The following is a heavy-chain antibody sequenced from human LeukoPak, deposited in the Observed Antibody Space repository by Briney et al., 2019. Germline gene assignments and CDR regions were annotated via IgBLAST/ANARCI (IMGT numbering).Heavy chain of an antibody. D-gene: IGHD3-9*01. V-gene: IGHV3-21*01. Sequence: AGGSLRLSCAASGFTFSSYSINWVRQAPWKGLEWVSSISSSSSYIYYADSVKGRFTISRDNAKNSLYLQMNSLRAEDTAVYYCARDLHDILTGYEGTRGDYWGQGTLVTVSS. J-gene: IGHJ4*02. CDR1: GFTFSSYS. CDR2: ISSSSSYI. CDR3: ARDLHDILTGYEGTRGDY.